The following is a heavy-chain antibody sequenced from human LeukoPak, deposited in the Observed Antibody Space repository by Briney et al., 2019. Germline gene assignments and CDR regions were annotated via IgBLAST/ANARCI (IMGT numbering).Heavy chain of an antibody. D-gene: IGHD6-19*01. Sequence: LPGGSLRLSCEASGFTFNTYAIYWVRQAPGKGLEWVSGICGSGGCTNYADSVKGRFTISRDNSKNTVYLQMNSLTADDTAVYYCAKTTVGYSSGRYPGWPADCWGQGALVTVSS. V-gene: IGHV3-23*01. CDR3: AKTTVGYSSGRYPGWPADC. J-gene: IGHJ4*02. CDR1: GFTFNTYA. CDR2: ICGSGGCT.